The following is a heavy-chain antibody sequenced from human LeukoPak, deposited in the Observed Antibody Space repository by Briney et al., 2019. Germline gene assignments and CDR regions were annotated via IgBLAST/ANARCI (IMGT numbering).Heavy chain of an antibody. D-gene: IGHD3-16*02. CDR1: GEPFTGYY. V-gene: IGHV4-34*01. J-gene: IGHJ3*02. Sequence: SETLSLTCAVYGEPFTGYYWTWIRQPPGKGLEWIGEINHSGGANYNPSLKSRVSISVDTSKNQFSLKLSSVTAADTAVYYCARQGDYVWGSFRYNVFDIWGQGTMVTVSS. CDR2: INHSGGA. CDR3: ARQGDYVWGSFRYNVFDI.